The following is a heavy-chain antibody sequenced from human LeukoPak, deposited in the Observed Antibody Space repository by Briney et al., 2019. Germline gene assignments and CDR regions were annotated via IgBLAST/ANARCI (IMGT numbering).Heavy chain of an antibody. CDR1: GGSISSSSYY. CDR2: IYYSGST. V-gene: IGHV4-30-4*08. Sequence: SSETLSLTCTVSGGSISSSSYYWGWIRQPPGKGLEWIGYIYYSGSTYYNPSLKSRVTISVDTSKNQFSLKLSSVTAADTAVYYCARKRAGPYFDYWGQGTLVTVSS. CDR3: ARKRAGPYFDY. J-gene: IGHJ4*02. D-gene: IGHD1-1*01.